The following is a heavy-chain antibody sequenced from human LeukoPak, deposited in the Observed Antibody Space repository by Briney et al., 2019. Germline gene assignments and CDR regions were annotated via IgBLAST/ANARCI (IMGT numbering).Heavy chain of an antibody. CDR2: INPNSGGT. Sequence: ASVKVSCKASGYTFTSYGISWVRQAPGQGLEWMGWINPNSGGTNYAQKFQGWVTMTRDTSISTAYMELSRLRSDDTAVYYCARENYDSGNNWFDPWGQGTLVTVSS. J-gene: IGHJ5*02. CDR1: GYTFTSYG. V-gene: IGHV1-2*04. CDR3: ARENYDSGNNWFDP. D-gene: IGHD3-22*01.